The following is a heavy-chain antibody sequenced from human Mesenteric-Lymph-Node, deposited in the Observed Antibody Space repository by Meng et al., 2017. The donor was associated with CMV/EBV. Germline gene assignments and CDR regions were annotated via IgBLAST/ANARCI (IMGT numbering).Heavy chain of an antibody. D-gene: IGHD6-13*01. CDR1: GFTFSSHA. J-gene: IGHJ5*02. V-gene: IGHV3-23*01. CDR3: AKEVNVGADTHFDP. Sequence: GESLKISCAASGFTFSSHAMSWVRQAPGKGLEWVSAISGSGGDTNHADSVRGRFTISRDNSKNTLYLQMNSLRAEDTAIYYCAKEVNVGADTHFDPWGQGTLVTVSS. CDR2: ISGSGGDT.